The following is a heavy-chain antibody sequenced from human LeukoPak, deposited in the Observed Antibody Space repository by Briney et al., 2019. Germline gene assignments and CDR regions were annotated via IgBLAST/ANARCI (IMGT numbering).Heavy chain of an antibody. J-gene: IGHJ5*02. Sequence: ASVKVSCKTSGYSFTNYDINWVRQATGQGLEWMGWMSPNSGKTGYAQKFQGRVTMTEDTSTDTAYMELSSLRSEDTAVYYCATDLPMVRGVIRNWFDPWGQGTLVTVSS. V-gene: IGHV1-8*01. CDR1: GYSFTNYD. D-gene: IGHD3-10*01. CDR2: MSPNSGKT. CDR3: ATDLPMVRGVIRNWFDP.